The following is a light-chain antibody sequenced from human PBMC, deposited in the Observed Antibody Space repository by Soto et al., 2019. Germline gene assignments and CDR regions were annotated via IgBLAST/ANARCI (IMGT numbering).Light chain of an antibody. CDR2: DTS. CDR3: LLSYSGAWV. Sequence: QTVVTQEPSLTVSPGGTVTLTCGSSTGAVSNGHYPYWFQQKPGQAPRTLIYDTSDKQSWTPARFSGSLLGGKAALTLSGAQPEDETEYYCLLSYSGAWVFGGGTKVTVL. V-gene: IGLV7-46*01. CDR1: TGAVSNGHY. J-gene: IGLJ3*02.